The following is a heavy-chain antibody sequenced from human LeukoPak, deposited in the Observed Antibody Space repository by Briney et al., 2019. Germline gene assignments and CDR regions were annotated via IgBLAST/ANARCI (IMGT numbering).Heavy chain of an antibody. J-gene: IGHJ6*02. CDR3: ARAGGRYQLLTYYYYGMDV. CDR1: GFTFSSYA. D-gene: IGHD2-2*01. Sequence: GGSLRLSCAASGFTFSSYAMSWVRQAPGKGLEWGSAISGSGGSTYYADSVKGRFTISRDNSKNTLYLKMNSLRAEDTAVYYCARAGGRYQLLTYYYYGMDVWGQGTTVTVSS. CDR2: ISGSGGST. V-gene: IGHV3-23*01.